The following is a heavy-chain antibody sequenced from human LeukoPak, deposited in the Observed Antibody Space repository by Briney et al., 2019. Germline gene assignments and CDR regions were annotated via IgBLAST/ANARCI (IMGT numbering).Heavy chain of an antibody. CDR2: INPSGGST. CDR1: GYTFTSYY. V-gene: IGHV1-46*01. CDR3: AREDGIVGARSFFDY. J-gene: IGHJ4*02. Sequence: GASVKVSCKASGYTFTSYYMHWVRQAPGQGLEWMGIINPSGGSTSYAQKFQGRVTMTRDTSTSTVYMELSSLRSEDTAVYYCAREDGIVGARSFFDYWGQGTLVTVSS. D-gene: IGHD1-26*01.